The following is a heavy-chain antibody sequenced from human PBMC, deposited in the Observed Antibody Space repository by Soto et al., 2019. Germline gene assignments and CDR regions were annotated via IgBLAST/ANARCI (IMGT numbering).Heavy chain of an antibody. D-gene: IGHD3-9*01. Sequence: EVQLVESGGGLVQPGRSLRLSCAASGFTFDDYAIHWVRQAPGKGLEWVSGINWNSRSIGYADSVKGRFTISRDNAKISLYLQMNSLRVEDTALYYCAKDHYDILTGPMDVWGKGTTVTVSS. V-gene: IGHV3-9*01. CDR3: AKDHYDILTGPMDV. CDR1: GFTFDDYA. CDR2: INWNSRSI. J-gene: IGHJ6*03.